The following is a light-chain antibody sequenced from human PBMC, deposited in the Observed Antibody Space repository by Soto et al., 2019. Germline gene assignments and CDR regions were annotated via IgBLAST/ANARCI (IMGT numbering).Light chain of an antibody. CDR1: SSDIGAGHD. V-gene: IGLV1-40*01. CDR3: QSYDRSLSALYV. CDR2: DNI. J-gene: IGLJ1*01. Sequence: QSVLTQPPSVSGAPGQRVTISCTGSSSDIGAGHDVHWYQQLPGTAPKLLIYDNINRPSGVPDRFSGSKSGTSASLAITGLQAEDAADYYCQSYDRSLSALYVFGTGTKLTVL.